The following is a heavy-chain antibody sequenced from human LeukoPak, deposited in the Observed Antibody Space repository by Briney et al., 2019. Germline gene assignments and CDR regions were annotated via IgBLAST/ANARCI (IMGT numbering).Heavy chain of an antibody. Sequence: GGSPRLSCAASGFTFSSYAMSWVRQAPGKGLEWVSAISGSGGSTYYADSVKGRFTISRDNSKNTLYLQMSSLRAEDTAVYYCAKGQLVRGEFDYWGQGTLVTVSS. D-gene: IGHD6-6*01. CDR2: ISGSGGST. CDR1: GFTFSSYA. CDR3: AKGQLVRGEFDY. J-gene: IGHJ4*02. V-gene: IGHV3-23*01.